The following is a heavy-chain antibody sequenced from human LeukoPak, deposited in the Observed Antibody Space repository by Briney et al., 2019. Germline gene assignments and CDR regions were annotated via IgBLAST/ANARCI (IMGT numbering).Heavy chain of an antibody. J-gene: IGHJ4*02. V-gene: IGHV1-18*01. D-gene: IGHD3-3*01. CDR3: ARNPFFGVAILYYSDY. CDR2: INPYNRNT. CDR1: GYTLTSYG. Sequence: EASVKVSCKASGYTLTSYGISWVRQAPGQGLEWMGWINPYNRNTNYAQKFLGRVTMTTDTSSSTAYMELRSLRSDDTAVYYCARNPFFGVAILYYSDYWGQGTLVTVSS.